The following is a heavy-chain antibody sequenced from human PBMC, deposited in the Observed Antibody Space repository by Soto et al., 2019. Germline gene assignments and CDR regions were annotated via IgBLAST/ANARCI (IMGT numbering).Heavy chain of an antibody. D-gene: IGHD3-10*01. CDR1: GFSLSTSGVG. V-gene: IGHV2-5*02. CDR3: AHSRGIPMVRGVVWFDP. J-gene: IGHJ5*02. Sequence: ITLKESGPTLVKPTQTLTLTCTFSGFSLSTSGVGVGWIRQPPGKALEWLALIYWDDDKRYSPSLKSRLTITKDTSKNQVVLTMTNMDPVDTATYYCAHSRGIPMVRGVVWFDPWGQGTLVTVSS. CDR2: IYWDDDK.